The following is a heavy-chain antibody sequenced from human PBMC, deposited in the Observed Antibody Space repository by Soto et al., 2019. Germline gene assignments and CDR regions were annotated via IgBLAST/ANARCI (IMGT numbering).Heavy chain of an antibody. V-gene: IGHV3-66*01. J-gene: IGHJ4*02. Sequence: EVQLVESGGGLVQSGGSLRLSCAASGFSVSDNHMSWVRQAPGKGLEWVSLIYMSDSTYYADSVKGRFTISRDTSRNTLYLQMNSLRPEDTAVYYCARDPPGNDGAFDYWGQGILVTVSS. D-gene: IGHD1-1*01. CDR1: GFSVSDNH. CDR3: ARDPPGNDGAFDY. CDR2: IYMSDST.